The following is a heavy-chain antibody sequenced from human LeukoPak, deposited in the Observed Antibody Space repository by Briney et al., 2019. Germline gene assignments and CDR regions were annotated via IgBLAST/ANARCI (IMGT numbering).Heavy chain of an antibody. CDR2: ISASGVTT. J-gene: IGHJ5*02. Sequence: AGGSLRLSCAASGFTFSSYAMSWVRQAPGKGLEWVSAISASGVTTHYADSVKGRFTISRDNSKNTLYLQMSSLRAEDAAIYYCAKDSIGNYVAWLDPWGQGTLVSVSS. D-gene: IGHD4-11*01. CDR3: AKDSIGNYVAWLDP. V-gene: IGHV3-23*01. CDR1: GFTFSSYA.